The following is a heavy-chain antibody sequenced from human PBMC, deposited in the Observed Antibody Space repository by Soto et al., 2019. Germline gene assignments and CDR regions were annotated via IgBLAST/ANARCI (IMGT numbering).Heavy chain of an antibody. CDR1: GFTFSSYS. V-gene: IGHV3-48*01. Sequence: GGSLRLSCAASGFTFSSYSMNWVRQAPGKGLEWVSYISSSSSTIYYADSVKGRFTISRDNAKNSLYLQMNSLRAEDTAVYYCASTSHYYGSGSSFYYYYMDVWGKGTTVTVSS. D-gene: IGHD3-10*01. CDR2: ISSSSSTI. CDR3: ASTSHYYGSGSSFYYYYMDV. J-gene: IGHJ6*03.